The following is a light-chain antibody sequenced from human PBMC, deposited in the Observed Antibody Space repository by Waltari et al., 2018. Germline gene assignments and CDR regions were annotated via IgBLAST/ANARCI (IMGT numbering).Light chain of an antibody. J-gene: IGLJ3*02. CDR3: VTWDESLNGPV. V-gene: IGLV1-44*01. CDR2: NNE. Sequence: QSVLTQPPSASGAPGQMVTISCSGSSSNIGSDTVKWYQQLPGTAPKLLIYNNEPRPSGVPDRFSGSKSGTSASLAISGLQFEDEADYYCVTWDESLNGPVFGGGTKLTVL. CDR1: SSNIGSDT.